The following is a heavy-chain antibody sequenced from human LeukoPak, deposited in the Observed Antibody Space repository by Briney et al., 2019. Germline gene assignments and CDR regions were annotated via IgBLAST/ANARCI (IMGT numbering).Heavy chain of an antibody. V-gene: IGHV5-10-1*01. CDR2: IDPSDSYT. CDR3: ARLPGEYYYGSGSSSDY. CDR1: GYSFTSYW. Sequence: GESLRISCKGSGYSFTSYWISWVRQMPGKGLEWMGRIDPSDSYTNYSPSFQGHVTISADKSISTAYLQWSSLKASDTAMYYCARLPGEYYYGSGSSSDYWGQGTLVIVSS. D-gene: IGHD3-10*01. J-gene: IGHJ4*02.